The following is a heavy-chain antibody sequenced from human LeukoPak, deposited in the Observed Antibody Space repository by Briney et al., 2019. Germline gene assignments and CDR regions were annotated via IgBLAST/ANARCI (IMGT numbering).Heavy chain of an antibody. CDR2: ISYDGSNK. V-gene: IGHV3-30-3*01. CDR1: GFTFSSYA. CDR3: ARDIAVAYFDY. Sequence: GGSLRLSCAASGFTFSSYAMHWVRQAPGKGLEWVAVISYDGSNKYYADSVKGRFTISRDNSKNTLYLQMNSLRAEDTAVYYCARDIAVAYFDYWGQGTLVTVSS. D-gene: IGHD6-19*01. J-gene: IGHJ4*02.